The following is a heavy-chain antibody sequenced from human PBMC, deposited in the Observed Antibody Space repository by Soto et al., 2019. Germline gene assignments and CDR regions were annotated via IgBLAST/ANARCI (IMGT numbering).Heavy chain of an antibody. Sequence: QVQLVESGGGVVQPGRSLRLSCAASGFTFSSYGMHWVRQAPGKGLEWVAVIWYDGSNKYYADSVKGRFTISTDNSKNTLYLQMNSLRAEDTAVYYCARAPGYCSSTSCLFYYYYYMDVWGKGTTVTVSS. D-gene: IGHD2-2*01. J-gene: IGHJ6*03. CDR2: IWYDGSNK. V-gene: IGHV3-33*01. CDR1: GFTFSSYG. CDR3: ARAPGYCSSTSCLFYYYYYMDV.